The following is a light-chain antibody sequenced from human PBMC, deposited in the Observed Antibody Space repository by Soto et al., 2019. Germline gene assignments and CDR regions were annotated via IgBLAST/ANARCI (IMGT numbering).Light chain of an antibody. Sequence: QSVLTQPPSVSAAPGQRVTITCFGSSSNIGKNFVSWYQQFPGTAPKLLIYDTTQRPSGIPDRVSGSKSGTSATLGITGLQTADEADYYCATWDSALSALAFGTGIKVTVL. J-gene: IGLJ1*01. V-gene: IGLV1-51*01. CDR1: SSNIGKNF. CDR3: ATWDSALSALA. CDR2: DTT.